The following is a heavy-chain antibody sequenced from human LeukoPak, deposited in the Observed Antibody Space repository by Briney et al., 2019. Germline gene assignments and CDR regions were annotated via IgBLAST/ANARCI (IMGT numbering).Heavy chain of an antibody. CDR1: GYMFGNYG. J-gene: IGHJ3*02. D-gene: IGHD2-2*01. CDR2: ISAYNGNT. Sequence: GASVKVSCKASGYMFGNYGISWVRQAPGQGLEWMGWISAYNGNTNYAQKFQGRVTITTDTSTSTAYMDLRSLISDDTAVYYCARDHCGSTSCYDAFDIWGQGTMVTVSS. V-gene: IGHV1-18*01. CDR3: ARDHCGSTSCYDAFDI.